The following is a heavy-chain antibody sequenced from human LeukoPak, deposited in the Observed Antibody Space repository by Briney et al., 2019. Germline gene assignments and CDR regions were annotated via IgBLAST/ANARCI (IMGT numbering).Heavy chain of an antibody. CDR1: GYTFTGYY. D-gene: IGHD6-13*01. CDR3: ARGGSRSSGAFDI. V-gene: IGHV1-2*02. J-gene: IGHJ3*02. Sequence: ALVKVSCKASGYTFTGYYLHWVRQAPGQGLEWVVWTNPNNGGTNYAQTFQGRVTMTRDTSISTAYMELSRLRFDDTAVYYCARGGSRSSGAFDIWGQGTMVTVSS. CDR2: TNPNNGGT.